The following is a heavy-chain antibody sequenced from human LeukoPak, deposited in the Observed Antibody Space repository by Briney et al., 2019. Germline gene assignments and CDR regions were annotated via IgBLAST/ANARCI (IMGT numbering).Heavy chain of an antibody. J-gene: IGHJ5*02. D-gene: IGHD6-13*01. CDR2: IHYSGST. V-gene: IGHV4-39*01. CDR3: ARKKLAVGRVDWFGP. Sequence: SETLSLTCTVSGGSISIGSYYWGWIRQPPGKGLEWIGSIHYSGSTHYNPSLKSRVTISVDASMNQFSLKVNSVTAADTAVYYCARKKLAVGRVDWFGPWGQGILVTVSS. CDR1: GGSISIGSYY.